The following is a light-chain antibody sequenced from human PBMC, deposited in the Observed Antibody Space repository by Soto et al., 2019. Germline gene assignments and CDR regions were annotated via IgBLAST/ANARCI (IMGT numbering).Light chain of an antibody. CDR2: AAS. CDR1: QSVTSRY. Sequence: EIVLTQSPGTLSLSPGERATLSCRASQSVTSRYLAWYQQKPGQAPRPLIYAASSRVTDIPDRFSGSGSGTDFTLTISRLEPEDFAVYYCHHYTRSPPYTFGQGTKLEIK. J-gene: IGKJ2*01. V-gene: IGKV3-20*01. CDR3: HHYTRSPPYT.